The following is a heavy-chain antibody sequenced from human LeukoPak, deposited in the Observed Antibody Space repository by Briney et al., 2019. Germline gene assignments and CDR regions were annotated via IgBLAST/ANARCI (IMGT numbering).Heavy chain of an antibody. V-gene: IGHV5-10-1*01. Sequence: GESLRISCQGSGYSFTSYWISWVRQMPGKVLERMGRIDPSDSYTNYSPSFQGHVTISADKSISTAYLQWSSLKASDTAMYYCATEYCSGGSCYSMDYWGQGTLVTVSS. CDR1: GYSFTSYW. CDR3: ATEYCSGGSCYSMDY. J-gene: IGHJ4*02. CDR2: IDPSDSYT. D-gene: IGHD2-15*01.